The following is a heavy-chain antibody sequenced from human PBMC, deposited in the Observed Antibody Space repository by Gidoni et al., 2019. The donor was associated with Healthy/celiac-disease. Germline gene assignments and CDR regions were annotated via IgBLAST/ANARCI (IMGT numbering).Heavy chain of an antibody. Sequence: QVQLQESGPGLVKPSQTLSLTCTVSGGSISSGGYYWSWLRQHRGKGLEWIGYIYYSGSTYYNPSLKSRVTISVDTSKNQFSLKLSSVTAADTAVYYCARGPSDYDFWSALDYWGQGTLVTVSS. J-gene: IGHJ4*02. CDR3: ARGPSDYDFWSALDY. CDR2: IYYSGST. CDR1: GGSISSGGYY. D-gene: IGHD3-3*01. V-gene: IGHV4-31*03.